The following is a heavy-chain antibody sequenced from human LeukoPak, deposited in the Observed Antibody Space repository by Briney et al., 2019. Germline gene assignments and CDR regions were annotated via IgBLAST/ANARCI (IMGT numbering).Heavy chain of an antibody. D-gene: IGHD5-12*01. Sequence: GGSLRLSCAASGFIFSDYYMSWVRQAPGKGLEWVSSISSSSSYIYYADSVKGRFTISRDNAKNSLYLQMNSLRAEDTAVYYCARGRVATDDFDYWGQGTLVTVSS. CDR3: ARGRVATDDFDY. CDR2: ISSSSSYI. V-gene: IGHV3-21*01. J-gene: IGHJ4*02. CDR1: GFIFSDYY.